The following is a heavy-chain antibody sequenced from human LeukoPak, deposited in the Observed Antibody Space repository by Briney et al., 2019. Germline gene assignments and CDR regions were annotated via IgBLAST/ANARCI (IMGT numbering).Heavy chain of an antibody. CDR2: ISGYNSNP. J-gene: IGHJ4*02. Sequence: ASVKVSCRASGYTFTRYGISWVRQAPGQGLEWMGWISGYNSNPKYAQKFQGRVTMTTDTSTSTAYMELRGLTSDDTAVYYCARVRYQLLEYFDYWGQGTLVTVSS. CDR3: ARVRYQLLEYFDY. CDR1: GYTFTRYG. V-gene: IGHV1-18*01. D-gene: IGHD2-2*01.